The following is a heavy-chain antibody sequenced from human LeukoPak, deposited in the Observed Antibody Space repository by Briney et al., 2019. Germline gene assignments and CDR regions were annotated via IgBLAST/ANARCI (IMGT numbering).Heavy chain of an antibody. CDR1: GGSISSYY. J-gene: IGHJ4*02. V-gene: IGHV4-4*07. D-gene: IGHD3-9*01. Sequence: PSETLSLTCTVSGGSISSYYWSWIRQPAGKGLEWIGLIYTSGSTDYNPSLKSRVTMSVDTSKNQFSLKLSSVTAADTAVYYCARDSIYDILTGYPTFDYWGQGTLVTVSS. CDR3: ARDSIYDILTGYPTFDY. CDR2: IYTSGST.